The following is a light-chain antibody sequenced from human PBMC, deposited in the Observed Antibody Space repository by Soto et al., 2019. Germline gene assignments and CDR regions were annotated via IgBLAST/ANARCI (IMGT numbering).Light chain of an antibody. CDR3: QSYDSSLITYV. Sequence: SVLTHPPSVSGDPGQRVTISCTGSSSNIGAGYDVHWYQRLPGTAPKLLIYGNTNRPSGVPDRFSGSKSDTSASLAIAGLQAEDEADYYCQSYDSSLITYVFGTGTKVTVL. CDR2: GNT. CDR1: SSNIGAGYD. V-gene: IGLV1-40*01. J-gene: IGLJ1*01.